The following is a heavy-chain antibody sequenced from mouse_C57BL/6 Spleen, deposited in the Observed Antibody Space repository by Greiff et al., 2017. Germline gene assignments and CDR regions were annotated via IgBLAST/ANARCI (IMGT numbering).Heavy chain of an antibody. J-gene: IGHJ2*01. V-gene: IGHV2-2*01. Sequence: QVQLQQSGPGLVQPSQSLSITCTVSGFSLTSYGVHWVRQSPGKGLEWLGLLWRGGSTDYNAALISRLTISKDNAKSHVFWKMNSLQADDTAIYYCARKTDYVDDWGQGTTLTVSS. CDR1: GFSLTSYG. CDR2: LWRGGST. CDR3: ARKTDYVDD.